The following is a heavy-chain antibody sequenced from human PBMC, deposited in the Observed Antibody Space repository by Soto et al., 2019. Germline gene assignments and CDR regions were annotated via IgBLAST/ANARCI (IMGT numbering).Heavy chain of an antibody. CDR3: ARGDATKIIVTTYYSLDV. V-gene: IGHV1-69*13. D-gene: IGHD3-22*01. CDR2: IIPVFGTP. Sequence: ASVKVSCKASGGSFSNYGISWVRQAPGQGLEWMGGIIPVFGTPHYAQKFQDRVTITADESTSTVYMEVSSLTFDDTAVYYCARGDATKIIVTTYYSLDVWGQGTTVTVSS. CDR1: GGSFSNYG. J-gene: IGHJ6*02.